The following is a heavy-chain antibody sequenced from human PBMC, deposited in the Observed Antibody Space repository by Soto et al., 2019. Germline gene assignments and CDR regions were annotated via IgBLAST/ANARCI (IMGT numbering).Heavy chain of an antibody. CDR2: ISGSGGST. CDR1: GFTFSSYA. J-gene: IGHJ6*03. D-gene: IGHD1-26*01. Sequence: GGSLRLSCAASGFTFSSYAMSWVRQAPGKGLEWVSAISGSGGSTYYADSEKGRFTISRDNSKNTLYLQMNSLRAEDTAVYYCAKAWDSSTPYYYYMDVWGKGTTVTVSS. CDR3: AKAWDSSTPYYYYMDV. V-gene: IGHV3-23*01.